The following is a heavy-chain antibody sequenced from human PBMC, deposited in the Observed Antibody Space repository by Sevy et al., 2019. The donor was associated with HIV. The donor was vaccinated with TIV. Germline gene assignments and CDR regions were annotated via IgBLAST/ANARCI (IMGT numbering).Heavy chain of an antibody. Sequence: SETLSLTCAVSGGSISSGGYSWSWIRQPPGKGLECIGYIYHSGSTYYNPSLKSRVTISVDRSKNQFSLKLGSVTAADTAVYYCARSQLLYNWFDPWGQGTLVTVSS. CDR1: GGSISSGGYS. CDR2: IYHSGST. CDR3: ARSQLLYNWFDP. D-gene: IGHD2-2*01. J-gene: IGHJ5*02. V-gene: IGHV4-30-2*01.